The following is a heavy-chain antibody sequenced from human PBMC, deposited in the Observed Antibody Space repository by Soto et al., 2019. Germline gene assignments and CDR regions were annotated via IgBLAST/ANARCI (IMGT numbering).Heavy chain of an antibody. CDR3: ARDPGGSSLDY. Sequence: PGVSQRLPWAASGFNFSDYYMSWIRQAPGKGLEWVSYISSSGSTIYYADSVKGRFTISRDNAKNSLYLQMNSLRAVDTAVYYCARDPGGSSLDYWGQGPLVTVSS. CDR1: GFNFSDYY. V-gene: IGHV3-11*01. J-gene: IGHJ4*02. D-gene: IGHD1-26*01. CDR2: ISSSGSTI.